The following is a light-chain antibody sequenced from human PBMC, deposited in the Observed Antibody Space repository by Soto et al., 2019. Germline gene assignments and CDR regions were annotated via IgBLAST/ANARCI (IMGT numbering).Light chain of an antibody. CDR2: EVN. J-gene: IGLJ2*01. CDR3: SSYAGNSVVV. CDR1: SSDVGHYNY. Sequence: QSALTPPPSASGSPGQSVTISCTGTSSDVGHYNYVSWYQQHPGKDPKLLMYEVNKWPSGVPHRFSGPKSGNTASLTVSGLQAADEADYYCSSYAGNSVVVFGGGTKLTVL. V-gene: IGLV2-8*01.